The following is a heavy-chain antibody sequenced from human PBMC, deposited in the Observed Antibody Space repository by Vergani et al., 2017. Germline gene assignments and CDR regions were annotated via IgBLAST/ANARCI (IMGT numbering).Heavy chain of an antibody. V-gene: IGHV4-61*02. Sequence: QVQLQESGPGLLKPSQTLSLTCTVSGGSISSGGYYWSWIRQPAGKGLEWIGRIYTSGSTNYNPSLKSRVTMSVDTSKNQFSLKLSSVTAADTAVYYCARGYDYSNYYFDYWGQGTWSPSPQ. CDR2: IYTSGST. CDR1: GGSISSGGYY. J-gene: IGHJ4*02. D-gene: IGHD4-11*01. CDR3: ARGYDYSNYYFDY.